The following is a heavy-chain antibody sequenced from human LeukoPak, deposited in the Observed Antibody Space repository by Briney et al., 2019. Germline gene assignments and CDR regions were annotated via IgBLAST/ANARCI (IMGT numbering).Heavy chain of an antibody. CDR1: GFIFSDYY. CDR3: ARDRFSGSYPLDY. J-gene: IGHJ4*02. Sequence: GGSLRLSCTTSGFIFSDYYMSWIRQAPGKGLEWVSYVSSSGSIIYYADSVKGRFTISRDNAKNSLYLQMNSLRAEDTAVYYCARDRFSGSYPLDYWGQGTLVTVSS. D-gene: IGHD1-26*01. V-gene: IGHV3-11*01. CDR2: VSSSGSII.